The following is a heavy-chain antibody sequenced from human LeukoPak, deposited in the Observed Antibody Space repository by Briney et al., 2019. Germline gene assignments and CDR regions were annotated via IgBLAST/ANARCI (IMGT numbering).Heavy chain of an antibody. CDR1: GGSISSYY. V-gene: IGHV4-4*07. CDR3: ARHVNYDILTGYYKVHNWFDP. CDR2: IYTSGST. J-gene: IGHJ5*02. Sequence: PSETLSLTCTVSGGSISSYYWSWIRQPAGKGLEWIGRIYTSGSTNYNPSLKSRVTISVDTSKNQFSLKLNSVTAADTAVYYCARHVNYDILTGYYKVHNWFDPWGQGTLVTVSS. D-gene: IGHD3-9*01.